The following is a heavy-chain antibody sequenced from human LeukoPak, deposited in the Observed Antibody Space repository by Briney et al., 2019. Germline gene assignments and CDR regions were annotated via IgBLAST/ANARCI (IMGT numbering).Heavy chain of an antibody. D-gene: IGHD3-10*01. V-gene: IGHV1-18*01. J-gene: IGHJ5*02. Sequence: GASVKVSCKASGYTFTSYGISWVRQAPGQGFEWMGWISAYNGNTNYAQKLQGRVTMTTDTSTSTAYMELRSLRSDDTAVYYCAREGRRLLWYGELLNYNWFDPWGQGTLVTVSS. CDR2: ISAYNGNT. CDR3: AREGRRLLWYGELLNYNWFDP. CDR1: GYTFTSYG.